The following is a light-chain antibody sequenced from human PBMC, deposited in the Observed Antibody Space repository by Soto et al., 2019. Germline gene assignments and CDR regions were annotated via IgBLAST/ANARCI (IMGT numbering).Light chain of an antibody. Sequence: EIVMTQSPATLSVSPGERATLSCRASQSVSSNVAWYQQKTGQAPRLLIYGSSTRATGIPARFSGSGSGTESTLTISSLQSEDFAVYYCQQYNNWPPNTFGQGTNQEIK. CDR1: QSVSSN. CDR3: QQYNNWPPNT. J-gene: IGKJ2*01. CDR2: GSS. V-gene: IGKV3-15*01.